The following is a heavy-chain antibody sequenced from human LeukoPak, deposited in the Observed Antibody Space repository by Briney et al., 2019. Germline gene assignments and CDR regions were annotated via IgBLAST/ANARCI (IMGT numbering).Heavy chain of an antibody. V-gene: IGHV1-8*03. CDR2: MNPNSGNT. D-gene: IGHD3-10*01. Sequence: ASVKVSCKASGYTFTSYDINWVRQATGQGLEWMGWMNPNSGNTGYAQKFQGRVTITRNTSISTAYMELSSLRPEDTAVYYCTRLYDGSGTYYNGDYWGQGTLVTVSS. J-gene: IGHJ4*02. CDR1: GYTFTSYD. CDR3: TRLYDGSGTYYNGDY.